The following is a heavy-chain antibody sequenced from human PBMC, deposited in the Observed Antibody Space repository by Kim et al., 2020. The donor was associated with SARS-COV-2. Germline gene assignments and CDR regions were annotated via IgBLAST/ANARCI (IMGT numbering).Heavy chain of an antibody. Sequence: ASVKVSCKASGYTFTSYGISWVRQAPGQGLEWMGWISAYNGNTNYAQKLQGRVTMTTDTSTSTAYMELRSLRSDDTAVYYCARDLRRFLEWLYYTNAPYFDYWGQGTLVTVSS. CDR2: ISAYNGNT. CDR3: ARDLRRFLEWLYYTNAPYFDY. J-gene: IGHJ4*02. CDR1: GYTFTSYG. V-gene: IGHV1-18*01. D-gene: IGHD3-3*01.